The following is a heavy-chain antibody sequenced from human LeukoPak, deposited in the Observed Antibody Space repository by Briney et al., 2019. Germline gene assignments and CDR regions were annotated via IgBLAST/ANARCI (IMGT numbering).Heavy chain of an antibody. J-gene: IGHJ4*02. CDR3: TRDLEYCSSTSCYTFDY. Sequence: PGRSLRLSCAASGFTFGDYAMSWVRRAPGKGLEWVGFIRSKAYGGTTEYAASVKGRFTISRDDSKSIAYLQMNSLKTEDTAVYYCTRDLEYCSSTSCYTFDYWGQGTLVTVSS. CDR1: GFTFGDYA. D-gene: IGHD2-2*01. CDR2: IRSKAYGGTT. V-gene: IGHV3-49*04.